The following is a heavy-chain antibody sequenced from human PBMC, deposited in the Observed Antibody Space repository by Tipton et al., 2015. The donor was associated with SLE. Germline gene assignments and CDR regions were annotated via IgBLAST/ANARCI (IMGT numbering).Heavy chain of an antibody. Sequence: SLRLSCAASGFTFSSYAMNWVRQVPGKGLEWVAVISFDASGKHYADSVKGRFTISRDNSRNTVYLQMNSLRSDDTAVYYCASSNWVSFDFWGQGTLVTVSS. CDR1: GFTFSSYA. CDR2: ISFDASGK. V-gene: IGHV3-30*04. D-gene: IGHD3-16*01. CDR3: ASSNWVSFDF. J-gene: IGHJ4*02.